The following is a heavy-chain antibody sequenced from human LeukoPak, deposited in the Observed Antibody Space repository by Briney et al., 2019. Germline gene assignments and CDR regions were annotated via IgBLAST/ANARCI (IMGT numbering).Heavy chain of an antibody. D-gene: IGHD1-26*01. CDR3: ARGATPDAFDI. J-gene: IGHJ3*02. CDR2: MNPNSGNT. Sequence: ASVKVSCKASGYTFTSYAMNWVRQATGQGLEWMGWMNPNSGNTGYAQKFQGRVTITRNTSISTAYMELSSLRSEDTAVYYCARGATPDAFDIWGQGTMVTVSS. V-gene: IGHV1-8*03. CDR1: GYTFTSYA.